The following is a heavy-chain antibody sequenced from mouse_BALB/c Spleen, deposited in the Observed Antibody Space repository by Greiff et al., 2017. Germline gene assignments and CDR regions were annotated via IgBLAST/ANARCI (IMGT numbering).Heavy chain of an antibody. V-gene: IGHV14-4*02. J-gene: IGHJ3*01. CDR2: IDPENGDT. CDR1: GFNIKDYY. Sequence: EVQVVESGAELVRSGASVKLSCTASGFNIKDYYMHWVKQRPEQGLEWIGWIDPENGDTEYAPKFQGKATMTADTSSNTAYLQLSSLTSEDTAVYYCNADGSSLAYWGQGTLVTVSA. D-gene: IGHD2-3*01. CDR3: NADGSSLAY.